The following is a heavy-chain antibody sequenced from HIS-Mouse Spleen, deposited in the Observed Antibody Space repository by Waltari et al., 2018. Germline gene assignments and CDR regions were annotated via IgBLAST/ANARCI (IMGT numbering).Heavy chain of an antibody. CDR1: GCSLSRGGYY. CDR2: IYYSGST. J-gene: IGHJ5*02. V-gene: IGHV4-31*03. D-gene: IGHD3-3*01. Sequence: QVQLQESGPGLVKPSQTLSLTCTVSGCSLSRGGYYWSWIRQHPRMGLEWIGYIYYSGSTYYNPSLKGRVTISVDTSKNQFSLKLSSVTAAGTAVYYCARSPYYDFWSGYSDNWFDPWGQGTLVTVSS. CDR3: ARSPYYDFWSGYSDNWFDP.